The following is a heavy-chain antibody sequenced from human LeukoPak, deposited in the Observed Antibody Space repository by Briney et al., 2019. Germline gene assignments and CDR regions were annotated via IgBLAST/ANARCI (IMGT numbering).Heavy chain of an antibody. CDR2: ISYDGSNK. Sequence: GTSLRLSCEASGSTFISYLIHWVRQAPGKGLEWVAVISYDGSNKYYADSVKGRFTISRDNSKNTLYLQMNSLRAEDTAVYYCAKDLSADGAAAAGHFDYWGQGTLVTVSS. J-gene: IGHJ4*02. CDR1: GSTFISYL. CDR3: AKDLSADGAAAAGHFDY. D-gene: IGHD6-13*01. V-gene: IGHV3-30*18.